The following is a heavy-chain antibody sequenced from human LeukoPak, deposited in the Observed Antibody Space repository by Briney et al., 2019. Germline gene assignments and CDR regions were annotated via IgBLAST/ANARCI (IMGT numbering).Heavy chain of an antibody. V-gene: IGHV3-74*01. CDR2: INRGGSRT. Sequence: PGGSLRLSCAAPGFTFSNHWMHWVRQVPGKWLMWVSRINRGGSRTDYADSVKGRFTISRDDAKNTLYMQLNSLRAEDPAVYFWARGGSDTAMAHDYWGQGPLVTVST. CDR3: ARGGSDTAMAHDY. J-gene: IGHJ4*02. D-gene: IGHD5-18*01. CDR1: GFTFSNHW.